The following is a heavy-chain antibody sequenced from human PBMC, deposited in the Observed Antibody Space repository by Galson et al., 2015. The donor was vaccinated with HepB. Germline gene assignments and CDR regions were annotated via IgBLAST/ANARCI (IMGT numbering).Heavy chain of an antibody. CDR1: GFTFSSYA. CDR3: ARDLFGSAAAGAH. D-gene: IGHD6-13*01. CDR2: ISYDGSNK. J-gene: IGHJ4*02. V-gene: IGHV3-30*04. Sequence: SLRLSCAASGFTFSSYAMHWVRQAPGKGLEWVAVISYDGSNKYYADSVKGRFTISRDNSKNTLYLQMNSLRAEDTAVYYCARDLFGSAAAGAHWGQGTLATVSS.